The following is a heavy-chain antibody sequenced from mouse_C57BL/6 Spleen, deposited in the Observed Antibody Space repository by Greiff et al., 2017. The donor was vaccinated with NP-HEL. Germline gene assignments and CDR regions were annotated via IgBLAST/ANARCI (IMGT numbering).Heavy chain of an antibody. Sequence: EVKLEESGGGLVQPGGSMKLSCVASGFTFSNYWMNWVRQSPEKGLEWVAQIRLKSDNYATHYAESVKGRFTISRDDSKSSVYLQMNNLRAEDTGIYYCTLRYYFDDWGQGTTLTVSS. V-gene: IGHV6-3*01. J-gene: IGHJ2*01. D-gene: IGHD2-12*01. CDR3: TLRYYFDD. CDR1: GFTFSNYW. CDR2: IRLKSDNYAT.